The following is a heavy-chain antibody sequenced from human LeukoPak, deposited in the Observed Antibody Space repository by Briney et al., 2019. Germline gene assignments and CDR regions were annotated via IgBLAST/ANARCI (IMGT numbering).Heavy chain of an antibody. CDR1: GFTFSSYS. CDR2: ISGSGGST. D-gene: IGHD3-9*01. CDR3: AKQSGYYDILTGYFLE. V-gene: IGHV3-23*01. J-gene: IGHJ4*02. Sequence: GGSLRLSCAASGFTFSSYSMSWVRHAPGKGLEWVSAISGSGGSTYYADSVKGRFTISRDNSKNTLYLQMNSLRAEDTAVYYCAKQSGYYDILTGYFLEWGQGTLVTVSS.